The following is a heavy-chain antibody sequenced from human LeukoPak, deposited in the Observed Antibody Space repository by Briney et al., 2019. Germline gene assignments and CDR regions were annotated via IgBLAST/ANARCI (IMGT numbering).Heavy chain of an antibody. V-gene: IGHV1-8*03. CDR3: ARGKDYVWGSYRLGGNWFDP. CDR1: GYTFTSYD. D-gene: IGHD3-16*02. J-gene: IGHJ5*02. CDR2: MNPNSGNT. Sequence: ASVKVSCKASGYTFTSYDINWVRQATGQGLEWMGWMNPNSGNTGYAQKFQGRVTITRNPSISTAYMELSSLRSEDTAVYYCARGKDYVWGSYRLGGNWFDPWGQGTLVTVSS.